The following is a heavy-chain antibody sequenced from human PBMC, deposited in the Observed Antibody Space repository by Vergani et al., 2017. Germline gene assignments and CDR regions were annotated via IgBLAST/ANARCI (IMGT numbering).Heavy chain of an antibody. CDR2: IYPGDSDV. CDR1: GYSFPRFW. Sequence: VHLVQSGAEVKKAGESLRISCKTSGYSFPRFWIGWVRQLPGKGLEWIGYIYPGDSDVGYNPSFQDHITISADSSISTAYLQWRSLKSSDTAMYYCATDPQNWGFDYWGQGTLVTVSS. CDR3: ATDPQNWGFDY. J-gene: IGHJ4*02. D-gene: IGHD7-27*01. V-gene: IGHV5-51*01.